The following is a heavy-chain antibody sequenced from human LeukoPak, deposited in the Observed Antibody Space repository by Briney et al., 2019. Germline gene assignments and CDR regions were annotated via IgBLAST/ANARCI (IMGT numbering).Heavy chain of an antibody. D-gene: IGHD3-3*01. CDR1: GFTFSSYA. CDR2: ISGSGGST. J-gene: IGHJ4*02. V-gene: IGHV3-23*01. CDR3: AKDLVPYDFWSGFDY. Sequence: GGSLRLSCAASGFTFSSYAMSWVRQAPGKGLEWVSAISGSGGSTYYADSVKGRFTISRDNSKNTLYLQMNSLRAEDTAVYYCAKDLVPYDFWSGFDYWGQGNLVTVSS.